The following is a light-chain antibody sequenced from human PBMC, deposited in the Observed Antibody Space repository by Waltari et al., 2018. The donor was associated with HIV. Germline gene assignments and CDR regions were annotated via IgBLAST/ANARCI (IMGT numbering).Light chain of an antibody. CDR1: SSNIGAGYD. CDR3: QSYDSSLSNWV. J-gene: IGLJ3*02. Sequence: QSVLTQPPSVSGAPGQRATISCTGSSSNIGAGYDVHWYQQLPGTAPKLLIYGNSNRPSGVPDRFSGSKSGTSASLAITGLQPDDETDYYCQSYDSSLSNWVFGGGTKVTVL. V-gene: IGLV1-40*01. CDR2: GNS.